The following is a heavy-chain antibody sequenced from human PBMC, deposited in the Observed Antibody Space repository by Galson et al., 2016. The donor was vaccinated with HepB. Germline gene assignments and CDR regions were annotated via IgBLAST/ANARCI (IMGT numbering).Heavy chain of an antibody. D-gene: IGHD2-15*01. Sequence: SLRLSCAASGFSFSTYTMGWVRQAPGKGLEWVSTFDFHTGWTLYADSVKGLFTISRDTSKNTLYLQMNGLRVEDTAIYYCSKAYSGGSPYRAFDFRGQGTVVTVSP. CDR3: SKAYSGGSPYRAFDF. CDR2: FDFHTGWT. V-gene: IGHV3-23*01. J-gene: IGHJ3*01. CDR1: GFSFSTYT.